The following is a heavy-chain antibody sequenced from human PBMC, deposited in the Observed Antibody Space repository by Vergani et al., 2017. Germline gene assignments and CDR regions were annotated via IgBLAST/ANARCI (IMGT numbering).Heavy chain of an antibody. D-gene: IGHD5-12*01. CDR1: GITFCKFG. J-gene: IGHJ3*01. Sequence: EVHLVESGAGLAQPGGSLRLSCEASGITFCKFGMHWVRQAPGKGLEWVGGISWNSGAADYANSVRGRFTISRDNAKNSLFLEVNSLRFEDTAVYFCTKGSVYYRDSSGHGYDPYTGFDRWGQGTMVTVSS. CDR3: TKGSVYYRDSSGHGYDPYTGFDR. CDR2: ISWNSGAA. V-gene: IGHV3-9*01.